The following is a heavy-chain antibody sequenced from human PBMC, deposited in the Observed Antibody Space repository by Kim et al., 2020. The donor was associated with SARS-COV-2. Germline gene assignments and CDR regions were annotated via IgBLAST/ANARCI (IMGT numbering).Heavy chain of an antibody. CDR3: AKDQDIVIVPPTLFGMDV. Sequence: GSLRLSCAASGFTFSSYGMHWVRQAPGKGLEWVAVISYDGSDKYYADSVKGRFTISRDNSKNTLYLQMNSLRAEDTAVYYCAKDQDIVIVPPTLFGMDVWGQGTTVTVSS. D-gene: IGHD2-2*01. CDR2: ISYDGSDK. J-gene: IGHJ6*02. CDR1: GFTFSSYG. V-gene: IGHV3-30-3*01.